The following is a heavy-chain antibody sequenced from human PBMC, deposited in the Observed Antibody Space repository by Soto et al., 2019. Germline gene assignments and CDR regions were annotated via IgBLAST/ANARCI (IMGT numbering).Heavy chain of an antibody. V-gene: IGHV1-46*01. Sequence: ASVKVSCKASGYTFTSYYVHWVRQAPGQGLEWMGIINPSGGSTSYAQKFQGRVTMTRDTSTSTVYMELSSLRSEDTAVYYCARDPQPHSPTYYYYGMDVWGQGTTVTVSS. D-gene: IGHD1-1*01. CDR1: GYTFTSYY. CDR2: INPSGGST. CDR3: ARDPQPHSPTYYYYGMDV. J-gene: IGHJ6*02.